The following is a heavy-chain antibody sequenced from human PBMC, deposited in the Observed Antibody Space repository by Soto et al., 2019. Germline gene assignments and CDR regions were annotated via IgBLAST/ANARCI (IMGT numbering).Heavy chain of an antibody. CDR1: GYTFTSYD. J-gene: IGHJ4*02. V-gene: IGHV1-8*01. D-gene: IGHD4-17*01. CDR2: MNPNSGDT. CDR3: ARGSQWFAVTTD. Sequence: QVQLVQSGAEVKKPGASVKVSCKASGYTFTSYDINRVRQATGQGLEWMGWMNPNSGDTGYAQKFQGRVTMTRNTSISTAYMELSSLRSEDTAVYYCARGSQWFAVTTDWGQGTLVTVSS.